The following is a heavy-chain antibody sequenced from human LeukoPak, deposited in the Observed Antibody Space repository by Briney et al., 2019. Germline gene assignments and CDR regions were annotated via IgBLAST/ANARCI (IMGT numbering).Heavy chain of an antibody. V-gene: IGHV3-23*01. J-gene: IGHJ4*02. Sequence: GGSLRLSCAASGFTFSSYAMSWIRQAPGKGLGWVSSISASGGSTYCADSVKGRFTISRDSSTNTLYLQMNSLRAEHTAVYYCAKTALLGGVVARGFDYWGQGTLVTVSS. D-gene: IGHD3-16*02. CDR3: AKTALLGGVVARGFDY. CDR2: ISASGGST. CDR1: GFTFSSYA.